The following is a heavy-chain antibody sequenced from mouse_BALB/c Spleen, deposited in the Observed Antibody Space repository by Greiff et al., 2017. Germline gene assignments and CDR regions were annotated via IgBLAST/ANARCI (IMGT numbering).Heavy chain of an antibody. V-gene: IGHV1-54*01. CDR2: INPGSGGT. J-gene: IGHJ3*01. D-gene: IGHD2-10*02. Sequence: QVQLQQPGAELVRPGTSVKVSCKASGYAFTNYLIEWVKQRPGQGLEWIGVINPGSGGTNYNEKFKGKATLTADKSSSTAYMQLSSLTSDDSAVYFCARSLYGNYPDWFAYWGQGTLVTVSA. CDR1: GYAFTNYL. CDR3: ARSLYGNYPDWFAY.